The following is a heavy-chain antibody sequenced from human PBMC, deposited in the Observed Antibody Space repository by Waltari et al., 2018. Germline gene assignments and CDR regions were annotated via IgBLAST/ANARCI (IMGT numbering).Heavy chain of an antibody. V-gene: IGHV3-30*18. CDR3: AKDDGRGLCFDY. J-gene: IGHJ4*02. CDR2: MSYDGRNK. Sequence: QVQLVESGGGVVQPGRSLRLSCAASGFTFSAYGMHWVRQAPGKGREWVAVMSYDGRNKHYADSVKGRVTISRDSSNNTLYLQMNSLRAEDTAVYYCAKDDGRGLCFDYWGQGTLVTVSS. D-gene: IGHD1-26*01. CDR1: GFTFSAYG.